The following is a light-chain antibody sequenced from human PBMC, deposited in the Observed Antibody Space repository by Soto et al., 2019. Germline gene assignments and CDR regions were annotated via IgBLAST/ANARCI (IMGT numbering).Light chain of an antibody. V-gene: IGLV1-44*01. CDR2: STS. CDR3: AAWDDRLDVYV. Sequence: QSVLTQPPSASGTPGQIVAISCSGSSSNIGSNTVTWYQQLPGTAPKLLIYSTSQRSSGVPGRFSGSKSGASASLSISGLQSEYEADYYCAAWDDRLDVYVFGTGTKGTVL. CDR1: SSNIGSNT. J-gene: IGLJ1*01.